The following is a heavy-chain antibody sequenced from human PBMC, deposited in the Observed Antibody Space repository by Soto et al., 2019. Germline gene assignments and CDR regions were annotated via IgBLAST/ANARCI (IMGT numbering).Heavy chain of an antibody. Sequence: ASVKVSCKASGYTFTSYSMHWVRQAPGQRLEWMGWINAGNGNTKYSQKFQGRVTITRDTSASTAYMELSSLRSEDTAVYYCARAESHIVVVPAAINFDYWGQGTLVTAPQ. CDR3: ARAESHIVVVPAAINFDY. D-gene: IGHD2-2*02. J-gene: IGHJ4*02. CDR1: GYTFTSYS. CDR2: INAGNGNT. V-gene: IGHV1-3*01.